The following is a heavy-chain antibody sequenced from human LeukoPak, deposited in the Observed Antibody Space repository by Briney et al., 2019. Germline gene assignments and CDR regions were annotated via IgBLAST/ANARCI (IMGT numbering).Heavy chain of an antibody. CDR3: ARARASGRSGFDY. Sequence: GGSLRLSCAASGLTVSSYSMNWVRQAPGKGLEWVSYISSSSSTIYYADSVKGRFTISRDNAKNSLYLQMNSLRDEDTAVYCCARARASGRSGFDYWGQGTLVTVSS. D-gene: IGHD2-15*01. CDR1: GLTVSSYS. V-gene: IGHV3-48*02. J-gene: IGHJ4*02. CDR2: ISSSSSTI.